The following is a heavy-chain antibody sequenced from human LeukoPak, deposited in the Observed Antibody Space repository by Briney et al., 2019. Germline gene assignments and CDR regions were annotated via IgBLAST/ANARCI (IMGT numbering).Heavy chain of an antibody. D-gene: IGHD6-13*01. Sequence: PGGSLRLCGAASGFSFIAYGLNLLGPAPAPGLDLVEVLSYDGSDKYYADSVKGRFTISRDNSKNTLYLQMNSLRAEDTAVYYCAKDRSSSWYGAFDIWGQGTMVIVSS. J-gene: IGHJ3*02. CDR1: GFSFIAYG. V-gene: IGHV3-30*18. CDR3: AKDRSSSWYGAFDI. CDR2: LSYDGSDK.